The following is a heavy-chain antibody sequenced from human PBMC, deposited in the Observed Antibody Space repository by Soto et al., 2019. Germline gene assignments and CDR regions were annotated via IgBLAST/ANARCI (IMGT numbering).Heavy chain of an antibody. CDR3: ARESRFLEWLSLNWFDP. V-gene: IGHV3-48*02. J-gene: IGHJ5*02. D-gene: IGHD3-3*01. CDR1: GFTFSSYS. CDR2: ISSSSSTI. Sequence: PGGSLRLSCAASGFTFSSYSMNWVRQAPGRGLEWVSYISSSSSTIYYADSVKGRFTISRGNAKNSLYLQMNSLRDEDTAVYYCARESRFLEWLSLNWFDPWGQGTLVTVSS.